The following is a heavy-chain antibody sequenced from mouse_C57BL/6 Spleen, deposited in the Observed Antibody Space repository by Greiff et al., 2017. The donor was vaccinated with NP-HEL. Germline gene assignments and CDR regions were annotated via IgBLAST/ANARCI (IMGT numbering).Heavy chain of an antibody. D-gene: IGHD1-1*01. CDR3: ARVVADYYAMDY. CDR1: GYTFTSYW. J-gene: IGHJ4*01. CDR2: IHPNSGST. Sequence: QVQLQQPGAELVKPGASVKLSCKASGYTFTSYWMHWVKQRPGQGLEWIGMIHPNSGSTNYNEKFKSKATLTVDKSSSTAYMQLSSLTSEDSAVYYCARVVADYYAMDYWGQGTSVTVSS. V-gene: IGHV1-64*01.